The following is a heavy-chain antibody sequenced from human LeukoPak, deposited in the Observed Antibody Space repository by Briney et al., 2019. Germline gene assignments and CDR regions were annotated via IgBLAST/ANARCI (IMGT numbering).Heavy chain of an antibody. CDR2: IYSGGST. J-gene: IGHJ3*02. Sequence: GGSLRLSCAASGFTVSSNYMSWVRQAPGKGLEWVSVIYSGGSTYYADSVKGRFTISRDNSKNTLYLQMNSLRAEDTAVYYCARGSSYGNDAFDIWGQGTMVTVSS. V-gene: IGHV3-53*01. D-gene: IGHD5-18*01. CDR3: ARGSSYGNDAFDI. CDR1: GFTVSSNY.